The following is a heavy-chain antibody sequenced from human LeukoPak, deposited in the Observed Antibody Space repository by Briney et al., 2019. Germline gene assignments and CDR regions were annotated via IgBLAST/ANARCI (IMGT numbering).Heavy chain of an antibody. J-gene: IGHJ4*02. V-gene: IGHV3-21*06. Sequence: NPGGSLRLSCVASGFTYRRYSMNWVRQAPGKGLEWVSTISSGSDYIYHADSVRGRFTISRDNARNSLYLQMNSLRAEDTAVYYCARDSRDCGGDCYSDYWGQGTLVTVSS. D-gene: IGHD2-21*02. CDR2: ISSGSDYI. CDR1: GFTYRRYS. CDR3: ARDSRDCGGDCYSDY.